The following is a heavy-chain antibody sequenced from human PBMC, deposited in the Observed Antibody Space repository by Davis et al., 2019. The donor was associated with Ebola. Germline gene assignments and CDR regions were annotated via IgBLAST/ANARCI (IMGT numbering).Heavy chain of an antibody. Sequence: GGSLRLSCAASGFTFSSYAMSWVRQAPGKGLEWVSAISGSGGSTYYADSVKGRFTISRDNSKNTLYLQMNSLRAEDTAVYYCAKCIAQYYYDSSGYRGMYYFDYWGQGTLVTVSS. J-gene: IGHJ4*02. CDR3: AKCIAQYYYDSSGYRGMYYFDY. D-gene: IGHD3-22*01. CDR1: GFTFSSYA. CDR2: ISGSGGST. V-gene: IGHV3-23*01.